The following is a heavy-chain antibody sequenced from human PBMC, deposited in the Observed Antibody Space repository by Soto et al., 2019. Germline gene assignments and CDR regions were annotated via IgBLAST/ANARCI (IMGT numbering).Heavy chain of an antibody. V-gene: IGHV4-34*01. CDR3: ARDSLDYYGSGSPGMDV. J-gene: IGHJ6*02. CDR1: GGSFSGYY. Sequence: PSETLSLTCAVYGGSFSGYYWSWIRQPPGKGLEWIGEINHSGSTNYNPSPKSRVTISVDTSKNQFSLKLSSVTAADTAVYYCARDSLDYYGSGSPGMDVWGQGTTVTVSS. CDR2: INHSGST. D-gene: IGHD3-10*01.